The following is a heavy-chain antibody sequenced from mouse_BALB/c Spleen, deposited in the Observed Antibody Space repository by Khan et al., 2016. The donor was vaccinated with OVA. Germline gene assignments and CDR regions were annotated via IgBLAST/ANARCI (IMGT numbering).Heavy chain of an antibody. D-gene: IGHD3-1*01. J-gene: IGHJ2*02. V-gene: IGHV1-63*02. CDR3: ARREAARATWDYFDY. Sequence: QVQLKQSGTEVVRPGTSVKMSCKAAGYTFTHYWIGWVKQRPGHGLEWIGDTYPGGGYTNYNEKFKGKATLTADTSSNTAYMQLSGLTSEDSDIYYCARREAARATWDYFDYWGQGTSLIVSS. CDR1: GYTFTHYW. CDR2: TYPGGGYT.